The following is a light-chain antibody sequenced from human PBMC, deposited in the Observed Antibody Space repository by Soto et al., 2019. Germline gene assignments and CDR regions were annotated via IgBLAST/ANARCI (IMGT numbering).Light chain of an antibody. CDR3: QQYGSPSWA. V-gene: IGKV3-20*01. Sequence: EIVLTQSPGTLSLSPGERATLSCRASQSVDNKYLAWYQHKPGQAPRILIFGASGRAAGIPDRFSGRWSGTDFTLTISRLEPEDFAVYYCQQYGSPSWAFGQGTRVEVK. J-gene: IGKJ1*01. CDR1: QSVDNKY. CDR2: GAS.